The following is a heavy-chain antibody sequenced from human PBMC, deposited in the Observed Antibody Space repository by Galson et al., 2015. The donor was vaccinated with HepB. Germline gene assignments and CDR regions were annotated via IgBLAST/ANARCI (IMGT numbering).Heavy chain of an antibody. V-gene: IGHV5-10-1*01. CDR1: GYSFTSYW. CDR2: IDPSDSYT. CDR3: ATTGRVRGYSYGHPPFDY. J-gene: IGHJ4*02. Sequence: QSGAEVKKPGESLRISCKGSGYSFTSYWISWVRQMPGKGLEWMGRIDPSDSYTNYSPSFQGHVTISADKSISTAYLQWSSLKASDTSMYYCATTGRVRGYSYGHPPFDYWGQGTLVTVSS. D-gene: IGHD5-18*01.